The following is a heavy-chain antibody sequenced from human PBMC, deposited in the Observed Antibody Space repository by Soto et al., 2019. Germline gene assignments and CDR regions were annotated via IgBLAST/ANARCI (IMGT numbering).Heavy chain of an antibody. D-gene: IGHD1-20*01. CDR1: GYTFTSYA. CDR3: ASGEGPLYNWNYDYYYGMDV. V-gene: IGHV1-3*01. CDR2: INSVNGNT. J-gene: IGHJ6*02. Sequence: ASVKVSCKASGYTFTSYAMHWVRQAPGERLEWMGWINSVNGNTKYSQKFQGRVTITRDTSASTAYMELTSLRSEDTAVYYCASGEGPLYNWNYDYYYGMDVWGQGTTVTVSS.